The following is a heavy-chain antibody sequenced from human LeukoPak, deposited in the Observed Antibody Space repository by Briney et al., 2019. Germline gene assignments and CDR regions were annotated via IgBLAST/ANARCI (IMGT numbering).Heavy chain of an antibody. CDR1: GFTFSSYD. Sequence: GGSLRLSCAASGFTFSSYDMHWVRQATGEGLEWVSAIGTAGDTYYPGSVKGRFTISGENAKNSLYLQMNSLRAGDTAVYYCAREEPDGAFDIWGQGTMVTVSS. CDR3: AREEPDGAFDI. J-gene: IGHJ3*02. D-gene: IGHD1-14*01. V-gene: IGHV3-13*01. CDR2: IGTAGDT.